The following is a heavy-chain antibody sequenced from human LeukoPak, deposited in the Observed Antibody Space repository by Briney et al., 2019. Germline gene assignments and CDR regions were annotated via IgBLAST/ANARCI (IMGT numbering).Heavy chain of an antibody. J-gene: IGHJ6*03. CDR3: TTEFKELGSFFYFYYMDV. CDR2: IKTKSEGGTT. D-gene: IGHD3-10*01. V-gene: IGHV3-15*01. Sequence: GGSLRLSCTDSGFTFSNAGMNWVRQAPGKGLEWVGRIKTKSEGGTTDYAAPAKGRFTISRDDSKNALFLQMDSLKYDDTAMYYCTTEFKELGSFFYFYYMDVWGTGTTVTISS. CDR1: GFTFSNAG.